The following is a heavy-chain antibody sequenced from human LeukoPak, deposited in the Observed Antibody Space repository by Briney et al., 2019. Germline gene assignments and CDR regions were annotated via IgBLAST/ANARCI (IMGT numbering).Heavy chain of an antibody. CDR3: AKDLKAAAGPFDY. Sequence: ASVKVSCKASGYTFTGYYMHWVRQAPGQGLEWMGWINPNSGGTNYAQKFQGRVTMTRDTSISTAYMELSRLRSDDTAVYYCAKDLKAAAGPFDYWGQGTLVTVSS. J-gene: IGHJ4*02. CDR2: INPNSGGT. CDR1: GYTFTGYY. V-gene: IGHV1-2*02. D-gene: IGHD6-13*01.